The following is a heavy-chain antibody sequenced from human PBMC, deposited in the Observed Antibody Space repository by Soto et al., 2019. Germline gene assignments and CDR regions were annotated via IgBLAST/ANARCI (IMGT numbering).Heavy chain of an antibody. CDR2: IYPGDSDI. D-gene: IGHD5-18*01. J-gene: IGHJ6*02. CDR3: ATDTARTYYYYAMDV. Sequence: PGESLKISCKGSGYSFSSYWIGWVRQMPGKGLEWMGIIYPGDSDIRYSPSFQGQVTISADKSISTAYLQWSSLKASDTAMYYCATDTARTYYYYAMDVWGQGPTVTVSS. CDR1: GYSFSSYW. V-gene: IGHV5-51*01.